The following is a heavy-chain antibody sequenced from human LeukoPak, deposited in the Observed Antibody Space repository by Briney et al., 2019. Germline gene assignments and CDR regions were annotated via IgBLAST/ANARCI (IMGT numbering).Heavy chain of an antibody. CDR2: INPNSGGT. J-gene: IGHJ4*02. CDR3: AREGYYDSGSYYIV. D-gene: IGHD3-10*01. Sequence: ASVKVSCKASGYTFTGYYIHCVRQAPGQGLVWMGWINPNSGGTKYAQKFQGRVTMTRDTSITTAYMELSRLRSDDTALYYCAREGYYDSGSYYIVWGQGTLVTVSS. CDR1: GYTFTGYY. V-gene: IGHV1-2*02.